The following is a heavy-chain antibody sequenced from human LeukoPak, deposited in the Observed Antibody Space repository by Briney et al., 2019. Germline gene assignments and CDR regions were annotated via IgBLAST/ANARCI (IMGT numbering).Heavy chain of an antibody. Sequence: GGSLRLSCVASGFTFSSHGMHWVRQAPGKGLVWASHINSDGSTTNYADSVRGRFTISRDNAKNTVHLQMISLRAEDTAVYYCARDYNYAIDYWGQGTLVTVSS. J-gene: IGHJ4*02. D-gene: IGHD5-18*01. V-gene: IGHV3-74*01. CDR2: INSDGSTT. CDR1: GFTFSSHG. CDR3: ARDYNYAIDY.